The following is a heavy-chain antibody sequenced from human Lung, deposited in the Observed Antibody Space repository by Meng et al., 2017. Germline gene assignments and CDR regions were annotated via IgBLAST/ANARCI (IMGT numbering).Heavy chain of an antibody. CDR3: ARGQKGYFDL. J-gene: IGHJ2*01. CDR2: INHSGST. CDR1: GGSFSDYY. Sequence: LQQWGAGLLKPSETLSHSCVVSGGSFSDYYWSWIRQPPGKGLEWIGEINHSGSTNYNPSLESRATISVDTSQNNLSLKLSSVTAADTAVYYCARGQKGYFDLWGRGTLVTVSS. V-gene: IGHV4-34*01.